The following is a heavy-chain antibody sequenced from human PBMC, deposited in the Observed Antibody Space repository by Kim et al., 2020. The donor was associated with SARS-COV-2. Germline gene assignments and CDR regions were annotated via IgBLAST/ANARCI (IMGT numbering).Heavy chain of an antibody. CDR1: GFTFSSYG. V-gene: IGHV3-33*01. Sequence: GGSLRLSCAASGFTFSSYGMHWVRQAPGKGLEWVAVIWYDGSNKYYADSVKGRFTISRDNSKNTLYLQMNSLRAEDTAVYYCARGGNSGSSQYNWFDPWGQGTLVTVSS. CDR2: IWYDGSNK. CDR3: ARGGNSGSSQYNWFDP. D-gene: IGHD1-26*01. J-gene: IGHJ5*02.